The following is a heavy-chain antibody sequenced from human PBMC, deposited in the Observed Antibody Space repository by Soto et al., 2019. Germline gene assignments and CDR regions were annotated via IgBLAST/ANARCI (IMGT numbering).Heavy chain of an antibody. Sequence: GGSLRLSCAASGFTFSSSSMNWFRQAPVKGLEWVSSISSSSSYIYYADSVKGRFTISRDNAKNSLYLQMNSLRAEDTAVYYCARAARIAAAGTSGFDPWGQGTLVTVSS. V-gene: IGHV3-21*01. CDR2: ISSSSSYI. J-gene: IGHJ5*02. CDR1: GFTFSSSS. CDR3: ARAARIAAAGTSGFDP. D-gene: IGHD6-13*01.